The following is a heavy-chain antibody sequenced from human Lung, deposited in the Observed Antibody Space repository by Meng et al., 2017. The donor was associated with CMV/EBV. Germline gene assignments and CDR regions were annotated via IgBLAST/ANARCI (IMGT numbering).Heavy chain of an antibody. J-gene: IGHJ1*01. V-gene: IGHV4-4*07. D-gene: IGHD5-24*01. CDR2: IYTSGST. CDR1: GGCSSSYY. CDR3: ARGCRDEACQH. Sequence: QVHVPEPGHGLVKPSETLSLTCSGAGGCSSSYYWGWVRQPAGKGLEWIGRIYTSGSTNYNPSLKSRVTMSVDTSKNQFSLKLSSVTAADTAVYYCARGCRDEACQHWGQGTLVTVSS.